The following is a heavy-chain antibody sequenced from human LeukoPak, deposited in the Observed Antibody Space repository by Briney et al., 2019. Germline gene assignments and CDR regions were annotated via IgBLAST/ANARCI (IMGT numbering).Heavy chain of an antibody. CDR2: IYTSGST. Sequence: SETLSLTCTVSGGSTSSGSYYWSWIRQPAGKGLEWIGRIYTSGSTNYNPSLKSRVTISVDTSKNQFSLKLSSVTAADTAVYYCARDLGFYYDSSGYYHHDAFDIWGQGTMVTVSS. J-gene: IGHJ3*02. D-gene: IGHD3-22*01. CDR1: GGSTSSGSYY. V-gene: IGHV4-61*02. CDR3: ARDLGFYYDSSGYYHHDAFDI.